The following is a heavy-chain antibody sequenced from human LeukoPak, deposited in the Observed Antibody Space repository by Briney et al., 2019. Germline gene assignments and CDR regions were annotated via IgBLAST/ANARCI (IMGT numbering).Heavy chain of an antibody. J-gene: IGHJ4*02. CDR3: ARESIGYYYDSSGYYSADY. V-gene: IGHV1-18*01. CDR2: ISAYNGNT. Sequence: ASVKVSCKASGYTFTSYGISWVRQAPGQGLEWMGWISAYNGNTNYAQKLQGRVTMTTDTSTSTAYMELRSLRSDDTAVYYCARESIGYYYDSSGYYSADYWGQGTLVTVSS. D-gene: IGHD3-22*01. CDR1: GYTFTSYG.